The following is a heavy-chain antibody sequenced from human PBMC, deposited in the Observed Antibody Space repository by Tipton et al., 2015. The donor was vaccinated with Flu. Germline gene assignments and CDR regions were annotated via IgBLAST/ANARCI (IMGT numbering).Heavy chain of an antibody. D-gene: IGHD3-22*01. CDR1: GFTLSSYA. Sequence: QLVQSGGGVVQPGRSLRLSCAASGFTLSSYAMHWVRQAPGKGLEWVAVISYDGSNKYYADSVKGRFTISRDNSKNTLYLQMNSLRAEDTAVYYCARASYYYDSSGYDPADYWGQGTLVTVSS. CDR3: ARASYYYDSSGYDPADY. CDR2: ISYDGSNK. V-gene: IGHV3-30*04. J-gene: IGHJ4*02.